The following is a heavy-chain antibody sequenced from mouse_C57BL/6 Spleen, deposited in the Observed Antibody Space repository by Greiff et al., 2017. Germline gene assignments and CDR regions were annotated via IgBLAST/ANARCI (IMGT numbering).Heavy chain of an antibody. CDR3: AKNDGYPLYYYAMDY. Sequence: VQLQQSGPGLVQPSQRLSITCTVSGFSLTSYGVHWVRQSPGKGLAWLGVIWIWGSTDSKAAFMYRLSITKDNSKSQVFFKMTSLLADDTAIYFCAKNDGYPLYYYAMDYWGQGTSVTVSS. CDR2: IWIWGST. V-gene: IGHV2-5*01. CDR1: GFSLTSYG. D-gene: IGHD2-3*01. J-gene: IGHJ4*01.